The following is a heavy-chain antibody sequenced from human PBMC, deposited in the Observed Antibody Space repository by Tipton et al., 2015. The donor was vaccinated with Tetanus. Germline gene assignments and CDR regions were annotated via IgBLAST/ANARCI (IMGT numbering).Heavy chain of an antibody. J-gene: IGHJ6*02. CDR1: GFTFSSYG. D-gene: IGHD3-22*01. CDR2: ISYDGSNK. V-gene: IGHV3-30*18. Sequence: TASGFTFSSYGMHWVRQAPGKGLEWVAVISYDGSNKYYADSVKGRFTISRDNSKNTLYLQMNSLRAENTAVYYCANPPSYYYDSSNYYGMDVWGQGTTVTVSS. CDR3: ANPPSYYYDSSNYYGMDV.